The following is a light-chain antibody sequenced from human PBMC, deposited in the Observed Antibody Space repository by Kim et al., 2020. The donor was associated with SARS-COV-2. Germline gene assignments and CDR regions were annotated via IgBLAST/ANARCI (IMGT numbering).Light chain of an antibody. V-gene: IGLV3-21*04. Sequence: SGKTARITCGGNNIGSKSVHWYQQKPGQAPVLVIYYDSDRPSGIPERFSGSNSGNTATLTISRVEAGDEADYYCQVWDSSSDHPVFGGGTQLTVL. CDR2: YDS. CDR3: QVWDSSSDHPV. CDR1: NIGSKS. J-gene: IGLJ3*02.